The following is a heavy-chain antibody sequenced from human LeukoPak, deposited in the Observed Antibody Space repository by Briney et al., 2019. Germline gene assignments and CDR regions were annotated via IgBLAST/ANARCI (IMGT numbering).Heavy chain of an antibody. CDR2: LFYNGST. CDR3: AGDQGWGDWYFDL. D-gene: IGHD3-10*01. Sequence: SETLSLTCTVSGGSIRSSYWSWIRQPPGKGLEWIGYLFYNGSTNYNSSLKSRVTISVDTSKNQFSLKLNSLTAADTAVYFCAGDQGWGDWYFDLWGRGTLVTVSS. J-gene: IGHJ2*01. CDR1: GGSIRSSY. V-gene: IGHV4-59*01.